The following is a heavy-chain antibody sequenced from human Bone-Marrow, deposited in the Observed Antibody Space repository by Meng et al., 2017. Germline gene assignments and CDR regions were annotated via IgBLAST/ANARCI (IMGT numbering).Heavy chain of an antibody. J-gene: IGHJ4*02. V-gene: IGHV3-21*01. D-gene: IGHD3-9*01. CDR1: GFTFSSYS. Sequence: WGSLRLSCAASGFTFSSYSMNWVRQAPGKGLEWVSSICSSSSYIYYADSVNGRFTISRDNAKNSLYLQMNSLRAEDTAVYYCASQGGWLRYFDWSMDYWGQGTLVTVSS. CDR3: ASQGGWLRYFDWSMDY. CDR2: ICSSSSYI.